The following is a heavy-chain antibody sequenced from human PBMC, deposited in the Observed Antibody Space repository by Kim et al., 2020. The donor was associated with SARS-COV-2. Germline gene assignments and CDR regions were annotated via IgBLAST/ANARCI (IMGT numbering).Heavy chain of an antibody. CDR1: GGSISSYY. D-gene: IGHD3-3*01. V-gene: IGHV4-59*13. CDR3: ARHWSGPTYYYYGMDV. J-gene: IGHJ6*02. Sequence: SETLSLTCTVSGGSISSYYWSWIRQPPGKGLEWIGYIYYSGSTNYNPSLKSRVTISVDTSKNQFSLKLSSVTAADTAVYYCARHWSGPTYYYYGMDVWGQGTTVTVSS. CDR2: IYYSGST.